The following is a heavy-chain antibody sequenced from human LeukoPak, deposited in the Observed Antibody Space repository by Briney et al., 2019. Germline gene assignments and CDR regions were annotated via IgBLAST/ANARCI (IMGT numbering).Heavy chain of an antibody. J-gene: IGHJ4*02. CDR2: ITNSGENT. V-gene: IGHV3-23*01. D-gene: IGHD6-19*01. CDR1: GFSFPYG. Sequence: GGSLRLSCEASGFSFPYGMSWVRQAPGKGLEWVSGITNSGENTYYADSVKGRFTISRDNSKNTLYLQMNSLRAEDTAVYYCAKDFRYSSGSYFDYWGQGTLVTVSS. CDR3: AKDFRYSSGSYFDY.